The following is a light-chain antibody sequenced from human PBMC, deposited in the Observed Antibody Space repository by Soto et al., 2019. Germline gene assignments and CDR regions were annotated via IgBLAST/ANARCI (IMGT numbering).Light chain of an antibody. CDR3: QQYATSPWP. Sequence: EILLTQSPGTLSLSPGERATRSCRASQTVDTNYLAWYQQIPGQAPRLLIYGASTRATGIPDRFSGSGSGTDFTLTISRLDPEDSAVYYCQQYATSPWPFGQGTKVDIK. J-gene: IGKJ1*01. V-gene: IGKV3-20*01. CDR1: QTVDTNY. CDR2: GAS.